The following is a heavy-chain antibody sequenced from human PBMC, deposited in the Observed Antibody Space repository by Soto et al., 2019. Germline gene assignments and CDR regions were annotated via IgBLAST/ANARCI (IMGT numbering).Heavy chain of an antibody. J-gene: IGHJ6*02. Sequence: GSLRLSCAASGFTFSSYAMHLVRQAPGKGLEYVSAITSNGGNTDYASSVKGRFTISRDNSKNTLYLQMGSLRAEDMAVYYCARRIPFGYGMDVWGQGTTVTVSS. CDR2: ITSNGGNT. V-gene: IGHV3-64*01. D-gene: IGHD2-21*01. CDR1: GFTFSSYA. CDR3: ARRIPFGYGMDV.